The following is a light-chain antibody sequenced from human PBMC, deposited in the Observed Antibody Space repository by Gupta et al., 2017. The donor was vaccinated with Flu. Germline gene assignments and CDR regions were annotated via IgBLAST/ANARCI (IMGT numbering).Light chain of an antibody. Sequence: EIVLTQSPATLSLSPGERATLTCRASQSVSSYLAWYQQKPGQAPRLLIYDASNRATGIRARFSVSGSGTDFTLTISSLEPQDFAVYYCQCRRNGPPVFTFGHGTKVDIK. J-gene: IGKJ3*01. CDR2: DAS. V-gene: IGKV3-11*01. CDR3: QCRRNGPPVFT. CDR1: QSVSSY.